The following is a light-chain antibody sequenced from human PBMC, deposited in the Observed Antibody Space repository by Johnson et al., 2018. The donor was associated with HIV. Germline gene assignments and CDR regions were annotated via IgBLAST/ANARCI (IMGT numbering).Light chain of an antibody. CDR1: SSNIGNNY. V-gene: IGLV1-51*01. CDR3: GTWDSSLSVYV. Sequence: QSVLTQPPSVSAAPGQKVTISCSGSSSNIGNNYVSWYQQLPGTAPKLLIYDNNKRPSGIPDRFSGSKSGTSATLGITGPQPGDEADYYCGTWDSSLSVYVFGTVTKVTVL. J-gene: IGLJ1*01. CDR2: DNN.